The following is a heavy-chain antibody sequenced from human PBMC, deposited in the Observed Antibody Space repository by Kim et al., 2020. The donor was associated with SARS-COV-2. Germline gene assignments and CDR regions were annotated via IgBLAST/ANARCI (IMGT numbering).Heavy chain of an antibody. J-gene: IGHJ6*03. V-gene: IGHV4-4*02. D-gene: IGHD2-2*01. CDR1: GGSISSSNW. CDR2: IYHSGST. CDR3: ARASCSSTSCYSSFYYYMDV. Sequence: SETLSLTCAVSGGSISSSNWWSWVRQPPGKGLEWIGEIYHSGSTNYNPSLKSRVTISVDKSKNQFSLKLSSVTAADTAVYYCARASCSSTSCYSSFYYYMDVWGKGTTVTVSS.